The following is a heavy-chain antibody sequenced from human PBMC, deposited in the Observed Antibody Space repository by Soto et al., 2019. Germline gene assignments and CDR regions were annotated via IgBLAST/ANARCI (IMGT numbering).Heavy chain of an antibody. CDR1: GYTFTSYG. V-gene: IGHV1-18*01. D-gene: IGHD3-10*01. Sequence: QVQLVQSGAEVKKPGASVKVSCKASGYTFTSYGISWVRQAPGQGLEWMGWISAYNGTPTYAHKLRGRGAMNTDTSTSPAYMELRCLRSDDTAVYYCARFRGRVFDSFDIWGQWTMVTVSS. CDR2: ISAYNGTP. CDR3: ARFRGRVFDSFDI. J-gene: IGHJ3*02.